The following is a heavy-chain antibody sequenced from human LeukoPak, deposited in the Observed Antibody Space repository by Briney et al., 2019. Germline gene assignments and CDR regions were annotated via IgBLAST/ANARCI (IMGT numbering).Heavy chain of an antibody. CDR3: ARDSDGGYFDY. Sequence: PGGSLRLSCAVSGFNFFNTGMGWVRQAPGKGLEWVSSISSSSSYIYYADSVKGRFTISRDNAKNSLYLQMNSLRAEDTAVYYCARDSDGGYFDYWGQGTLVTAS. V-gene: IGHV3-21*01. CDR2: ISSSSSYI. CDR1: GFNFFNTG. J-gene: IGHJ4*02. D-gene: IGHD2-15*01.